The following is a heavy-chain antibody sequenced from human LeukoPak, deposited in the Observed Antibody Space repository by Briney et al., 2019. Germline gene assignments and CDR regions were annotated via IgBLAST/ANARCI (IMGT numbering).Heavy chain of an antibody. CDR1: GGSISSYY. J-gene: IGHJ4*02. CDR3: ASFTPYYYGSGSYYNLTPDY. V-gene: IGHV4-59*01. CDR2: IYYSGST. Sequence: SETLSLTCTVSGGSISSYYWSWIRQPPGRGLEWIGYIYYSGSTNYNPSLKSRVTISVDTSKNQFSLKLSSVTAADTAVYYCASFTPYYYGSGSYYNLTPDYWGQGTLVTVSS. D-gene: IGHD3-10*01.